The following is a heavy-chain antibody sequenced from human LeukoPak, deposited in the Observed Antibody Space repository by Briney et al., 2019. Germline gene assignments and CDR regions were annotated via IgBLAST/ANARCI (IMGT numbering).Heavy chain of an antibody. CDR3: TKWSGFGDD. Sequence: GGSLRLSCAASGFTFSSNSMTWVRQTPGKGLEGVSGISGSGDSTFYADSVKGRFTISRDNSRNTLYLQMSSLRPEDTAVYYCTKWSGFGDDWGQGTLVTVSS. D-gene: IGHD3-10*01. J-gene: IGHJ4*02. CDR2: ISGSGDST. V-gene: IGHV3-23*01. CDR1: GFTFSSNS.